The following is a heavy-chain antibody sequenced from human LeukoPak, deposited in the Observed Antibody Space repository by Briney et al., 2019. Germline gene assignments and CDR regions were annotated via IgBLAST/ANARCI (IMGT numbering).Heavy chain of an antibody. CDR2: ISSSSSTI. CDR1: GFTFSSYS. V-gene: IGHV3-48*01. J-gene: IGHJ6*03. CDR3: ATDNSGNYGDYYHYMDV. D-gene: IGHD1-26*01. Sequence: GGSLRLSCAASGFTFSSYSMNWVRQAPGKGLEWVSYISSSSSTIYYADSVKGRFTISRDNAKNSLYLQMNSLRAEDTAVYYCATDNSGNYGDYYHYMDVWGKGTTVTVSS.